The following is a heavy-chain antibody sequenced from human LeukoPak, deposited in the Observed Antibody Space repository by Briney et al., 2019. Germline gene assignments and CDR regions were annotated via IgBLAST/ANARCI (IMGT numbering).Heavy chain of an antibody. J-gene: IGHJ4*02. CDR2: ISISGYTT. CDR3: AKGHYGDYYFDY. CDR1: GFTFSSYA. Sequence: GGSLRLSCAASGFTFSSYAMSWVRQAPGKGLEWVSSISISGYTTYYADSVKGRFTISRDNSKNTLYLQMNSLRAEDTAVYYCAKGHYGDYYFDYWGQGTLVTVSS. D-gene: IGHD4-17*01. V-gene: IGHV3-23*01.